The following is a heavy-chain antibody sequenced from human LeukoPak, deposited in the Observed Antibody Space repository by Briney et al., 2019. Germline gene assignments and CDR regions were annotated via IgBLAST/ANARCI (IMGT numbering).Heavy chain of an antibody. Sequence: GGSLRLSCAASGFTFSSYGMHWVRQAPGKGLEWVAVIWYDGSNKYYADSVKGRFTISRDSSKNTLYLQMNSLRAEDTAVYYCARVVVPAALDYWGQGTLVTVSS. CDR3: ARVVVPAALDY. J-gene: IGHJ4*02. D-gene: IGHD2-2*01. V-gene: IGHV3-33*01. CDR2: IWYDGSNK. CDR1: GFTFSSYG.